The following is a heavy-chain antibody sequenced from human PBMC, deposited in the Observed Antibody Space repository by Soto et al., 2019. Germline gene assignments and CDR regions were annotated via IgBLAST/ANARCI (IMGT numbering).Heavy chain of an antibody. V-gene: IGHV4-4*07. D-gene: IGHD1-26*01. Sequence: SETLSLTCTVSGGSISRYYWSWIRQPAGKGLEWIGRIYTSGSTNYNPSLKSRVTMSVDTSKNQFSLKLSSVTAADTAVYYCARVSGIVGASSSYGMDVWGQGTTVTVSS. CDR1: GGSISRYY. CDR2: IYTSGST. J-gene: IGHJ6*02. CDR3: ARVSGIVGASSSYGMDV.